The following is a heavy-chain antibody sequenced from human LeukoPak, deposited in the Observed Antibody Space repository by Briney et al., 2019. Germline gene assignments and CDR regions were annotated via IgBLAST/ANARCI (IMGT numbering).Heavy chain of an antibody. J-gene: IGHJ6*03. CDR3: ARDRGFKVATIGFGYYYYYMDV. CDR2: INPSGGST. Sequence: ASVKVSCKASGYTFTSYYMHWVRQAPGQGLEWMGIINPSGGSTSYAQKFQGRVTMTRDMSTSTVYMELSSLRSEDTAVYYCARDRGFKVATIGFGYYYYYMDVWGKGTTVTVSS. D-gene: IGHD5-12*01. CDR1: GYTFTSYY. V-gene: IGHV1-46*01.